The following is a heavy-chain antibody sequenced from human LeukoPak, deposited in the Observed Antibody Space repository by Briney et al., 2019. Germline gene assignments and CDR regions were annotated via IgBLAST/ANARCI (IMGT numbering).Heavy chain of an antibody. CDR3: ARVADSSGWLFPLDF. CDR2: IYYSGST. Sequence: SETLSPTCTVSGGSISSYYWSWIRQPPGKGLEWIGNIYYSGSTNYNPSLKSRVTISVDTPKNQFSLKLSSVTAADTAVYYCARVADSSGWLFPLDFWGQGTLVTVSS. J-gene: IGHJ4*02. CDR1: GGSISSYY. V-gene: IGHV4-59*01. D-gene: IGHD6-19*01.